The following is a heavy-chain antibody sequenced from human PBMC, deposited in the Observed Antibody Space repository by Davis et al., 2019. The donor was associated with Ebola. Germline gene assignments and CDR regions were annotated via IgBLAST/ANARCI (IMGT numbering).Heavy chain of an antibody. CDR3: ATDAGGNMVLRH. Sequence: PGGSLRLSCKRSGYSSSSYWTSWVRQLPGNGLEWMGRIDPRNSDTKYSPSFQGQVTIPAVKSADKSVSTVYFQWSSLKASDTAKYYCATDAGGNMVLRHWGQGTLVTVSS. J-gene: IGHJ4*02. D-gene: IGHD3-10*01. V-gene: IGHV5-10-1*01. CDR2: IDPRNSDT. CDR1: GYSSSSYW.